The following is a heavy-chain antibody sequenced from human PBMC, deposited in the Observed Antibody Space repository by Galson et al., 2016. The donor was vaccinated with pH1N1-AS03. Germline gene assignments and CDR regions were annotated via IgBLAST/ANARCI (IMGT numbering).Heavy chain of an antibody. CDR3: ARMHDLLTGFDF. Sequence: SETLSLTCTISGGSIENYYWTWIRQSPEKGLEWIGYIYFSGSKYNPSLKSRLTMPVDTSKNQFSLRLTSLTAADTAVYYCARMHDLLTGFDFWGRGMLVTVSS. CDR1: GGSIENYY. D-gene: IGHD3-9*01. CDR2: IYFSGS. V-gene: IGHV4-59*08. J-gene: IGHJ4*02.